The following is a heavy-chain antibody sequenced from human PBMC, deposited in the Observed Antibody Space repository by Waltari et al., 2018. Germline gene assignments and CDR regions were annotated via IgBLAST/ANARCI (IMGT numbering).Heavy chain of an antibody. J-gene: IGHJ4*02. CDR3: ARVKGYSSNWYYFDY. CDR2: INAGSGDT. V-gene: IGHV1-3*01. CDR1: GYTFTSYA. D-gene: IGHD6-13*01. Sequence: VQLVQSGAEGKRPGASLKASCKASGYTFTSYAMHWVRQVPGQGLDWMGWINAGSGDTKYSQKFQARVTITRDTSASTAYMELSSLTSEDTAVYYCARVKGYSSNWYYFDYWGQGTLVTVSA.